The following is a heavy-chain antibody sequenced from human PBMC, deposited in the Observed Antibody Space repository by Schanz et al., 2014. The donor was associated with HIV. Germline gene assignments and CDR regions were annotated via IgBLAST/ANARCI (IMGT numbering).Heavy chain of an antibody. CDR3: ARCSGSNYSPCHNYYGLDV. Sequence: EVQLVESGGGLVQPGGSLRLSCAASGFTFSRYWMNWVRQAPGKGLEWVASIKQDGGEKHYVASVKGRFTISRDNVKNSLYLQMSSLRAEDTAVYYCARCSGSNYSPCHNYYGLDVWGQGTTVSVSS. D-gene: IGHD3-10*02. J-gene: IGHJ6*02. CDR2: IKQDGGEK. V-gene: IGHV3-7*03. CDR1: GFTFSRYW.